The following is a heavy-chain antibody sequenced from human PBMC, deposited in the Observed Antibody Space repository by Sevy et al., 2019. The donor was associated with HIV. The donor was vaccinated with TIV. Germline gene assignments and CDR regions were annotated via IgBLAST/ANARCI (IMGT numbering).Heavy chain of an antibody. V-gene: IGHV5-51*01. Sequence: GESLKISCKGSGDTFTDYWIVWVRQMPGKGLEWMGIIYPGDSDTTYSPSLQGQVTISADKSISTTYLQWSSLKASDTAMYYCARGARGTLPSYYYYGMDVWGLGTTVTVSS. J-gene: IGHJ6*02. CDR2: IYPGDSDT. D-gene: IGHD1-1*01. CDR3: ARGARGTLPSYYYYGMDV. CDR1: GDTFTDYW.